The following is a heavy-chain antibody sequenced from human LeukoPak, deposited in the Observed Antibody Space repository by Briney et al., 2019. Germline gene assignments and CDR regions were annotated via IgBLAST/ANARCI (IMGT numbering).Heavy chain of an antibody. V-gene: IGHV4-59*01. CDR2: IYYSGST. D-gene: IGHD6-19*01. CDR1: GGSISSYY. J-gene: IGHJ6*03. CDR3: ARDSTGYSSGWYYYYYMDV. Sequence: SETLSLTCTVSGGSISSYYWSWIRQPPGKGLEWIGYIYYSGSTNYNPSLKSRVTISVDTSKNRFSLKLSSVTAADTAVYYCARDSTGYSSGWYYYYYMDVWGKGTTVTVSS.